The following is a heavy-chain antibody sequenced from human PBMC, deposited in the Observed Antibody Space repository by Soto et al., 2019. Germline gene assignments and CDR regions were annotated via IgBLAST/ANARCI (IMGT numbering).Heavy chain of an antibody. CDR2: IYYSGSS. CDR1: GGSTSGYY. D-gene: IGHD1-1*01. V-gene: IGHV4-59*08. J-gene: IGHJ4*02. CDR3: ARHSNEYRTSFDD. Sequence: QLQLQESGPGLVKPSETLSLTCTVSGGSTSGYYWSWIRQPPGKGLEWIAYIYYSGSSNSNPSLNSRVTISVDTSKNQFSLKLSSVTAADTAVYYCARHSNEYRTSFDDWGQGTLVTVSS.